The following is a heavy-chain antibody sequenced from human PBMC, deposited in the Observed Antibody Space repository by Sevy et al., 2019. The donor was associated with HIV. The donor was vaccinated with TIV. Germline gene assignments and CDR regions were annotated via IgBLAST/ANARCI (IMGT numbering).Heavy chain of an antibody. D-gene: IGHD1-1*01. CDR3: ARGGYPRPFDY. Sequence: GGSLRLSCAASGITLSNYGVNWVRQAPGKGLEWVSYISSRSGTIYYADSVKGRFTISRDNAKNTLSLQMNSLRAEDMAVYYCARGGYPRPFDYWGQGTLVTVSS. V-gene: IGHV3-48*01. CDR2: ISSRSGTI. CDR1: GITLSNYG. J-gene: IGHJ4*02.